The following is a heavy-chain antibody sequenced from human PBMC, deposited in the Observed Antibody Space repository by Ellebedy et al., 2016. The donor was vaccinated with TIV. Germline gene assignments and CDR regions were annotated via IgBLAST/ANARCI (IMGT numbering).Heavy chain of an antibody. CDR1: GFTFSNAW. CDR3: TTAIGYNWKFTSGGYYYYGMDV. J-gene: IGHJ6*02. Sequence: PGGSLRLSCAASGFTFSNAWMSWVRQAPGKGLEWVGRIKSKTDGGTTDYAAPVKVRFTISRDDSKNTLYLQMNSLKTEDTAVYYCTTAIGYNWKFTSGGYYYYGMDVWGQGTTVTVSS. V-gene: IGHV3-15*01. D-gene: IGHD1-20*01. CDR2: IKSKTDGGTT.